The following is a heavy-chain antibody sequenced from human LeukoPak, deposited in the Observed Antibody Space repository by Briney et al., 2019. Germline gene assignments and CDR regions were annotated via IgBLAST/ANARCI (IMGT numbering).Heavy chain of an antibody. J-gene: IGHJ6*03. Sequence: SETLSLTCTVSGGSTSSYYWVWIRQPAGKGLEWIGRIYTSGIIYYKPSLKSRVTMSVDTSKNQFSLKLSSVTAADTAVYYCAREFITGTTPPYYYMDVWGKGTTVTVSS. D-gene: IGHD1-7*01. CDR3: AREFITGTTPPYYYMDV. CDR1: GGSTSSYY. V-gene: IGHV4-4*07. CDR2: IYTSGII.